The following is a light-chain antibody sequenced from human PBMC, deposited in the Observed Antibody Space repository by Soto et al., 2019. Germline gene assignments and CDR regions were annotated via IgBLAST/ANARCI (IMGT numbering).Light chain of an antibody. Sequence: QSVLTQPPSVSGAPGQRVTISCTGSSSNIGAGYDVNWYQQLPGTAPKLLIYGNSNRPSGVPDRFSGSKSGTSASLAITGLQAEDEADYYCQSFDSSLSAVVFGGGTTLTVL. V-gene: IGLV1-40*01. J-gene: IGLJ3*02. CDR1: SSNIGAGYD. CDR3: QSFDSSLSAVV. CDR2: GNS.